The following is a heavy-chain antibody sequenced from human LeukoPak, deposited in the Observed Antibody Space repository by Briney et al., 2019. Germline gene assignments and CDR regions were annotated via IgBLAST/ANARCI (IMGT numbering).Heavy chain of an antibody. V-gene: IGHV4-39*07. D-gene: IGHD3-10*01. Sequence: SETLSLTCTVSGGSISSSSYYWGWIRQPSGKGLEWIGSIYYSGSTNYNPSLKSRVTISVDTSKNQFSLKLSSVTAADTAVYYCARRGYYGSGSYYRRWFDPWGQGTLVTVSS. CDR1: GGSISSSSYY. CDR2: IYYSGST. J-gene: IGHJ5*02. CDR3: ARRGYYGSGSYYRRWFDP.